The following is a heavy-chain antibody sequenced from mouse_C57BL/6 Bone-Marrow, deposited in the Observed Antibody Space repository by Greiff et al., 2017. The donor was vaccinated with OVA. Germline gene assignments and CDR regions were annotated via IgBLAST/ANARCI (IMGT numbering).Heavy chain of an antibody. CDR1: GYTFTDYN. CDR2: INPNNGGT. Sequence: VQLKQSGPELVKPGASVKIPCKASGYTFTDYNMDWVKQSHGKSLEWIGDINPNNGGTIYNQKFKGKATLTVDKSSSTAYMELRSLTSEDTAVYYCARSITTVAPYYFDYWGQGTTLTVSS. V-gene: IGHV1-18*01. CDR3: ARSITTVAPYYFDY. D-gene: IGHD1-1*01. J-gene: IGHJ2*01.